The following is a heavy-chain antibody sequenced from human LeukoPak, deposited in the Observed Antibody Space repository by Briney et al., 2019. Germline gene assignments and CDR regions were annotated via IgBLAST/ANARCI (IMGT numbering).Heavy chain of an antibody. CDR3: ARGSTTVNYFDY. J-gene: IGHJ4*02. CDR1: GFTFSSYS. D-gene: IGHD1-14*01. CDR2: ISSSSSYI. Sequence: GGSLRLSCAASGFTFSSYSMNWVRQAPGKGLEWVSSISSSSSYIYYADSVKGRFTISRDNAKNSLYLRMNSLRAEDTAVYYCARGSTTVNYFDYWGQGTLVTVSS. V-gene: IGHV3-21*01.